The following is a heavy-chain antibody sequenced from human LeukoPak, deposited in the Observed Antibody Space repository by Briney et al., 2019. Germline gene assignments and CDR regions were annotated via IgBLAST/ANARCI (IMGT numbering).Heavy chain of an antibody. Sequence: SEALSLTRTVSGGSLSSRSDYWGWIRRPPGKGREWIGCIYYRGGTYYNPSLKSRVTISVDTSKTQFSLKLSSVTAADTAVYYCARHSLDFDYWGQGTLVTVSS. V-gene: IGHV4-39*01. CDR3: ARHSLDFDY. CDR2: IYYRGGT. CDR1: GGSLSSRSDY. J-gene: IGHJ4*02.